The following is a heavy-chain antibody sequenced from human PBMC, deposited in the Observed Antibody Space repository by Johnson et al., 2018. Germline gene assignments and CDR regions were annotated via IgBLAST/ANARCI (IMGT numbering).Heavy chain of an antibody. Sequence: QVQLVESGGGVVQPGRSLRLSCAASGFTFSTYALHWVRQAPGKGLEWVAVISFDGSDKYYAGSVEGRFTISRDNSKNTLYLQMNSRGAEDTAVSYCAKDGGGSYWWGQGTLGAVSA. J-gene: IGHJ4*02. CDR1: GFTFSTYA. CDR3: AKDGGGSYW. V-gene: IGHV3-30*18. CDR2: ISFDGSDK. D-gene: IGHD2-8*02.